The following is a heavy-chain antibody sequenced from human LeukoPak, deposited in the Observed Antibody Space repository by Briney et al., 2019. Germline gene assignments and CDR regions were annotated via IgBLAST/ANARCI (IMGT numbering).Heavy chain of an antibody. CDR1: GGSISSSSYY. V-gene: IGHV4-39*01. Sequence: PSETLSLTCTVSGGSISSSSYYWVWMRQPPGKGLEWIGRIYYSGSTYYNPSLKSRVTISVDTSKNQFSLRLNSVTAADTAVYYCARHTSMVRGVMKYYFDYWGQGTLPPSPQ. CDR3: ARHTSMVRGVMKYYFDY. J-gene: IGHJ4*02. D-gene: IGHD3-10*01. CDR2: IYYSGST.